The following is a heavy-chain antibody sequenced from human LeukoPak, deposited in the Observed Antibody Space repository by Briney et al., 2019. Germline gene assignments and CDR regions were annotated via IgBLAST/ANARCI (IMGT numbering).Heavy chain of an antibody. CDR1: GYTFTGYY. J-gene: IGHJ3*02. Sequence: ASVKVSCKASGYTFTGYYMHWVRQAPGQGLEWMGWISAYNGNTNYAQKLQGRVTMTTDTSTSTAYMELRSLRSDDTAVYYCARVGSGWYNAFDIWGQGTMVTVSS. V-gene: IGHV1-18*04. D-gene: IGHD6-19*01. CDR2: ISAYNGNT. CDR3: ARVGSGWYNAFDI.